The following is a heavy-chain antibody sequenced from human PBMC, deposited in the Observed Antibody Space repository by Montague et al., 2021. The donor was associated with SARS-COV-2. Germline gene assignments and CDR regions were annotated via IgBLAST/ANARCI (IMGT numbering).Heavy chain of an antibody. CDR3: ARDSVAWIHLSGLAY. CDR2: ISSNSGYT. D-gene: IGHD5-18*01. CDR1: GFTFNSYS. V-gene: IGHV3-21*01. J-gene: IGHJ4*02. Sequence: SLRLSCAAPGFTFNSYSMNWVRQAPGKGREWLSSISSNSGYTYYADSVKRRFSISRDNAMNSLYLHMNSLRVEDTAVYYCARDSVAWIHLSGLAYWGQGILVTVSS.